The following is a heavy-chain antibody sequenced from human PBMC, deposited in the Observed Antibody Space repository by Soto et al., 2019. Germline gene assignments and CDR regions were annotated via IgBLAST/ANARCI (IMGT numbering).Heavy chain of an antibody. CDR3: AREYGSLPGY. Sequence: QVQLVQSGAEVKKPGSSVKVSCKASGGTFSSYTISWVRQAPGQGLEWMGRIIPSLGIANYAQKFQGRVTITADKSTSTAYMELSSLRSEDTAVYYCAREYGSLPGYWGQGTLVTVSS. V-gene: IGHV1-69*08. J-gene: IGHJ4*02. CDR1: GGTFSSYT. D-gene: IGHD2-2*01. CDR2: IIPSLGIA.